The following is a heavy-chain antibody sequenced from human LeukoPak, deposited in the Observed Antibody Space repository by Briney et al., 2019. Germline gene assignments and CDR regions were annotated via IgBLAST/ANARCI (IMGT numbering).Heavy chain of an antibody. CDR1: GYTLTGYY. CDR3: ARDRRIVGATTLFYWFDP. D-gene: IGHD1-26*01. J-gene: IGHJ5*02. V-gene: IGHV1-2*02. Sequence: ASVKVSCNASGYTLTGYYIHWVRQAPGQGLEWMGWINPNSGGTNYAQKFQGRVTMTRDTSISTAYMELSRLRSDDTAVYYCARDRRIVGATTLFYWFDPWGQGTLVTVSS. CDR2: INPNSGGT.